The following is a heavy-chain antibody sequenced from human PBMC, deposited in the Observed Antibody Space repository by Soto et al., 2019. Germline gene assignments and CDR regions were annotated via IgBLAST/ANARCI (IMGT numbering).Heavy chain of an antibody. D-gene: IGHD1-1*01. CDR1: GYTFTSYD. Sequence: ASVKVSCKAFGYTFTSYDIYWVRQATGQGLEWMGWMNPNTGNSAYAQKFQGRVTVTSDASINTVHMELSSLRSEDAAVYYCARRAETNGWNGFGADKYYFDFWGQGTLVTVSS. CDR2: MNPNTGNS. CDR3: ARRAETNGWNGFGADKYYFDF. J-gene: IGHJ4*02. V-gene: IGHV1-8*01.